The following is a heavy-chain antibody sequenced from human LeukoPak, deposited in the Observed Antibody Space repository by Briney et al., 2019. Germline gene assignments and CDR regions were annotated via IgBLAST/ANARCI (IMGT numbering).Heavy chain of an antibody. J-gene: IGHJ6*03. V-gene: IGHV3-7*01. Sequence: PGGPLRLSCAASGFTFSSYWMSWVRQAPGKGLEWVANIKQDGSEKYYVDSVKGRFTISRDNAKNSLYLQMNSLRAEDTAVYYCARENVGYCSSTSCFYYYYYMDVWGKGTTVTISS. CDR3: ARENVGYCSSTSCFYYYYYMDV. CDR2: IKQDGSEK. D-gene: IGHD2-2*01. CDR1: GFTFSSYW.